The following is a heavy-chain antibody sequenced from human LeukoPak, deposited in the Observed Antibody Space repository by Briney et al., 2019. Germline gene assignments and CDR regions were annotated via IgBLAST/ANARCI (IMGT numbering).Heavy chain of an antibody. J-gene: IGHJ4*02. CDR3: ALDFHGAHDY. D-gene: IGHD4-17*01. Sequence: GGSLRLSCAASGFTLSGYWIHWVRQAPGKGLVWVARINPDGSTTSYADSVKGRITISRDNAKNTLYLQMHSLRAEDTAVYYCALDFHGAHDYWGQGTLVTVSS. CDR1: GFTLSGYW. V-gene: IGHV3-74*01. CDR2: INPDGSTT.